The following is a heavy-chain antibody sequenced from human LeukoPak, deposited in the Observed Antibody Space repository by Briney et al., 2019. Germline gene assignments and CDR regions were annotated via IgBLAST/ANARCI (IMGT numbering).Heavy chain of an antibody. V-gene: IGHV3-30*18. CDR1: GFTFRTYG. Sequence: GGSLRLSCAASGFTFRTYGMHWVRQAPGKGLEWVAVISFDGSNKYYADSVKGRFTISRDNSKNMLYLEMNSLRADDTAMYYCAKDVSTSWFYFDYWGQGSLVTVSS. D-gene: IGHD6-13*01. CDR3: AKDVSTSWFYFDY. J-gene: IGHJ4*02. CDR2: ISFDGSNK.